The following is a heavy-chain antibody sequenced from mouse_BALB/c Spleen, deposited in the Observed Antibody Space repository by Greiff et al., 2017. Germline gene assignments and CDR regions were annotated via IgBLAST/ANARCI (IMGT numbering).Heavy chain of an antibody. V-gene: IGHV1-4*01. Sequence: QVQLQQSGAELARPGASVKMSCKASGYTFTSYTMHWVNQRPGQGLEWIGYINPSSGYTNYNQKFKDKATLTADKSSSTAYMQLSSLTSEDSAVYYCARGPHYYGSSPYYFDYWGQGTTLTVSS. CDR2: INPSSGYT. D-gene: IGHD1-1*01. J-gene: IGHJ2*01. CDR3: ARGPHYYGSSPYYFDY. CDR1: GYTFTSYT.